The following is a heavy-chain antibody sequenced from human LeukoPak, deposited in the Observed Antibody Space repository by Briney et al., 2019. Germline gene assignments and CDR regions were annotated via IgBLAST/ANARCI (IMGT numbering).Heavy chain of an antibody. CDR2: IIPIFGTA. D-gene: IGHD3-22*01. V-gene: IGHV1-69*05. J-gene: IGHJ4*02. Sequence: SVTVSCKASGGTFSSYAISWVRQAPGQGLEWMGGIIPIFGTANYAQKFQGRVTITTDESTSTAYMELSSLRSEDTAVYYCARGAGYYDSSGYYDYWGQGTLVTVSS. CDR1: GGTFSSYA. CDR3: ARGAGYYDSSGYYDY.